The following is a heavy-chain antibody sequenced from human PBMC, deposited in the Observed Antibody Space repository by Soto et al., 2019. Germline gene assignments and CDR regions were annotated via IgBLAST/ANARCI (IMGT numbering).Heavy chain of an antibody. V-gene: IGHV3-53*01. Sequence: EVQLVEAGGGLIQPGGSLRLSCAASGFTVSSNYMSCVRQAAGKGLEWVSVSYSGGITYYADSVKGRFTISRDNSKNTLYLQMNSPRAEDTAVYYCARAVGYCGGGSCYGSDYYCYYGMDVWGQGTTVTVSS. CDR2: SYSGGIT. CDR3: ARAVGYCGGGSCYGSDYYCYYGMDV. CDR1: GFTVSSNY. D-gene: IGHD2-15*01. J-gene: IGHJ6*02.